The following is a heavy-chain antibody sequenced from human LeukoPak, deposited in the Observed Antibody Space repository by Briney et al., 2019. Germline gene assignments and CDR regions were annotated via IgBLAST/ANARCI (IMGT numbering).Heavy chain of an antibody. D-gene: IGHD2-15*01. J-gene: IGHJ6*03. V-gene: IGHV3-7*03. CDR1: GFTFSSYW. Sequence: GGSLRLPCAASGFTFSSYWMSWVRQAPGKGLEWVANIKQDGSEKYYVDSVKGRFTIPRDNAKNSLYLQMNSLRAEDTAVYYCARVLRYCSGGNCYSGGLGYMDVWGKGTTVTISS. CDR3: ARVLRYCSGGNCYSGGLGYMDV. CDR2: IKQDGSEK.